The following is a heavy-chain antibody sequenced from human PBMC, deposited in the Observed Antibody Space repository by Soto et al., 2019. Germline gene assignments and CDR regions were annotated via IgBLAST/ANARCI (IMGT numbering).Heavy chain of an antibody. Sequence: GGSLRLSCAPSGFPFSSYWMHWVRQAPGKGLLWVSRINSDGSSTSYADSVKGRFTISRDNAKNTLYLQMNSLRAEDTAVYYCARALARGYCSSTSCYSHWFDPWGQGTLVTVSS. V-gene: IGHV3-74*01. CDR1: GFPFSSYW. CDR3: ARALARGYCSSTSCYSHWFDP. CDR2: INSDGSST. J-gene: IGHJ5*02. D-gene: IGHD2-2*02.